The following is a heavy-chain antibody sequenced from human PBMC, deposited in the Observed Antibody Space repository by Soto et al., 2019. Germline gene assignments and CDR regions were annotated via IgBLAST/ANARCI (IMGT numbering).Heavy chain of an antibody. CDR2: IFTNDET. CDR1: GFSLSNARMG. J-gene: IGHJ4*02. Sequence: QVTLKESGPVLVKPTETLTLTCTVSGFSLSNARMGVSWIRQPPGKALEWLAHIFTNDETAYSTSLKTRLTTSKDTAKSQVVLTMGNMDAVDPATYYCALTVARMNLDYWGPGTLVTVSS. V-gene: IGHV2-26*01. D-gene: IGHD2-21*01. CDR3: ALTVARMNLDY.